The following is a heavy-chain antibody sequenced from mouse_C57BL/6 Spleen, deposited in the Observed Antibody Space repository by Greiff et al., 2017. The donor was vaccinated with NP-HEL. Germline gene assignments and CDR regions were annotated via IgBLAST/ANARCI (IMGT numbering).Heavy chain of an antibody. J-gene: IGHJ4*01. D-gene: IGHD2-4*01. Sequence: QVQLQQPGAELVKPGASVKLSCKASGYTFTSYWMQWVKQRPGQGLEWIAEIDPSDSYTNYNQKFKGKATLTVDTSSSTAYMQLSSLTSEDSAVYYCARMGTYDYDVRYAMDYWGQGTSVTVSS. CDR2: IDPSDSYT. CDR1: GYTFTSYW. V-gene: IGHV1-50*01. CDR3: ARMGTYDYDVRYAMDY.